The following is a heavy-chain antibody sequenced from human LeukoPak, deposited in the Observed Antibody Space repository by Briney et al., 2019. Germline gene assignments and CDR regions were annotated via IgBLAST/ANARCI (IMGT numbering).Heavy chain of an antibody. CDR1: GFTFSDYE. CDR2: ISTSGSTS. Sequence: PGGPLRLSCAASGFTFSDYEMNWVRQAPGKGLEWVSYISTSGSTSYYADSVRGRFTISRDNAKSSLYLQMNSLRAEDTAVYYCARDASLRPFDPWGQGTLVTVSS. V-gene: IGHV3-48*03. CDR3: ARDASLRPFDP. J-gene: IGHJ5*02.